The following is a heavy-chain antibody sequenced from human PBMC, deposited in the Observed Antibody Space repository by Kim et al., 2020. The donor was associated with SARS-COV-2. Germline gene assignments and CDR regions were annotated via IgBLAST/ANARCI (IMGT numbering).Heavy chain of an antibody. V-gene: IGHV4-31*03. D-gene: IGHD3-22*01. Sequence: SETLSLICTVSGGSISSGGYYWSWIRQHPGKGLEWIGYIYYSGSTYYNPSLKSRVTISVDTSKNQFSLKLSSVTAADTAVYYCARLYDSSGYSLDYWGQGTLVTVSS. CDR3: ARLYDSSGYSLDY. J-gene: IGHJ4*02. CDR1: GGSISSGGYY. CDR2: IYYSGST.